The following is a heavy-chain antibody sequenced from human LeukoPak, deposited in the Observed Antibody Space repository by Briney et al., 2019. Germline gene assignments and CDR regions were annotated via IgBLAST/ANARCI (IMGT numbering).Heavy chain of an antibody. CDR1: GGSISSRTNY. J-gene: IGHJ4*02. D-gene: IGHD3-9*01. CDR2: IYYSGNT. V-gene: IGHV4-39*01. CDR3: ARHSQNLPGFYLVEFDY. Sequence: PSETLSLTCTVSGGSISSRTNYWGWIRQPPGKGLEWIGSIYYSGNTNYNPSLKSRVTISVDTSKNQFSLRLSSVTAADAAIYYCARHSQNLPGFYLVEFDYWGQGTLVIVSS.